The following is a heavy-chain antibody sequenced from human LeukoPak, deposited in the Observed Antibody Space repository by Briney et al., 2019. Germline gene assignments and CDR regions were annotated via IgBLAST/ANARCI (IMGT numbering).Heavy chain of an antibody. CDR1: GFTFSSYS. Sequence: GGSLRLSCAASGFTFSSYSMNWVRQAPGKGLEWVSSISSSSSYIYYADSVKGRFTISRDNAKNSLYLQMNSLRAEDTAVHYCARSGFAWGGRDFDYWGQGTLVTVSS. V-gene: IGHV3-21*01. D-gene: IGHD3-16*01. CDR3: ARSGFAWGGRDFDY. CDR2: ISSSSSYI. J-gene: IGHJ4*02.